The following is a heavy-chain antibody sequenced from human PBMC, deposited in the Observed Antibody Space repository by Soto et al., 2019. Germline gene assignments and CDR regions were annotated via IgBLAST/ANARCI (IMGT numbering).Heavy chain of an antibody. Sequence: QVQLVESGGGVVQPGRSLRLSCAASGFTFSSYGMHWVRQAPGKGLEWVAVISYEGSNKYYADSVKGRFTISRDNSKNTLYLQMNSLRAEDTAVYYCAKDLSVDGGPYVVGYWGQGTLVTVSS. CDR2: ISYEGSNK. CDR1: GFTFSSYG. V-gene: IGHV3-30*18. J-gene: IGHJ4*02. CDR3: AKDLSVDGGPYVVGY. D-gene: IGHD2-15*01.